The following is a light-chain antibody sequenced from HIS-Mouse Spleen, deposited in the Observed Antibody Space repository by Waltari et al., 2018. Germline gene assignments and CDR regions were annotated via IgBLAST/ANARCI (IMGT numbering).Light chain of an antibody. CDR3: CSYAGSSTFVV. Sequence: QSALTQPASVSGSPGQSITISCTGTSSDVGSYNLVSWYQQHPGKAPKLMIYEGSKRPSGVSNRFSGSKSGHTVSLTISGLQAEDEADYYCCSYAGSSTFVVFGGGTKLTVL. V-gene: IGLV2-23*01. CDR1: SSDVGSYNL. CDR2: EGS. J-gene: IGLJ2*01.